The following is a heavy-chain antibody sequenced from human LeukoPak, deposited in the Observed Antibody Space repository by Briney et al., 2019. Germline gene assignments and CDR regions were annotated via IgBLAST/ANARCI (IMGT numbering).Heavy chain of an antibody. D-gene: IGHD5-24*01. J-gene: IGHJ3*02. V-gene: IGHV3-11*01. CDR2: ISSSGSTI. CDR3: AKVAVATNDRHAFDI. Sequence: KPGGSLRLSCAASGFTFSDYYMSWIRQAPGKGLEWVSYISSSGSTIYYADSVKGRFTVSRDNAKNSLYLQMNSLRAEDTAVYYCAKVAVATNDRHAFDIWGQGTMVTVSS. CDR1: GFTFSDYY.